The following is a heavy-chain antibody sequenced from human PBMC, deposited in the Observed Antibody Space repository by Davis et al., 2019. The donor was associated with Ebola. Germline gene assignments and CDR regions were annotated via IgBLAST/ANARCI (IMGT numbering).Heavy chain of an antibody. V-gene: IGHV1-18*04. D-gene: IGHD2-21*01. J-gene: IGHJ4*02. CDR2: INPHNGNT. CDR3: ASGGEFDY. Sequence: AASVKVSCKASGYTFTSYGITWVRQAPGQGLEWMGWINPHNGNTNYAQNVQGRVIMTSDTSTSTAYMELRSLRSDDTAVYYCASGGEFDYWGQGTLVTVSS. CDR1: GYTFTSYG.